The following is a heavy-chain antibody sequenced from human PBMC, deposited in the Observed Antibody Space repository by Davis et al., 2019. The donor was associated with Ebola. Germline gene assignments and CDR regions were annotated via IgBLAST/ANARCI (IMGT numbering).Heavy chain of an antibody. V-gene: IGHV1-18*01. D-gene: IGHD2-15*01. CDR3: ARASIRYCSGGSCYSVPPGNWFDP. CDR2: ISAYNGNT. J-gene: IGHJ5*02. CDR1: GYTFTSYG. Sequence: ASVKVSCKASGYTFTSYGISWVRQAPGQGLEWMGWISAYNGNTNYAQKLQGRVTMTTDTSTSTAYMEVGGLRTDDTAVYYCARASIRYCSGGSCYSVPPGNWFDPWGQGTLVTVSS.